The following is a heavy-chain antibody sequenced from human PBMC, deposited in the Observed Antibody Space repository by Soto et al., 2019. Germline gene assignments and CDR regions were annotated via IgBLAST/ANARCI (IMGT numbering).Heavy chain of an antibody. CDR1: EFTVSNNY. V-gene: IGHV3-66*01. J-gene: IGHJ1*01. CDR3: AAFLPTVQTPFQH. D-gene: IGHD4-17*01. Sequence: EVQLVESGGGLVQPGGSLRLSCAASEFTVSNNYMSWVRQSPGKGLECVSLIYSGGNTKYADSVKGRFTISRDSSTNTLFLQMNSLRAEATAMFYCAAFLPTVQTPFQHLGQGTLVIVSS. CDR2: IYSGGNT.